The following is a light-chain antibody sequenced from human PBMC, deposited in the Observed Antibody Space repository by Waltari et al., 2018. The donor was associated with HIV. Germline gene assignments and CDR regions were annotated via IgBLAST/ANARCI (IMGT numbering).Light chain of an antibody. CDR1: QDISNY. J-gene: IGKJ5*01. CDR2: DAS. V-gene: IGKV1-33*01. CDR3: QQRSDWPIT. Sequence: DIQMTQSPSSLSASVGDRVTITCQASQDISNYLNWYQQKPGKAPKLLIYDASNLETGVPSRFSGSGSGTDFTLTISGLEPEDFAVYYCQQRSDWPITFGQGTRLEIK.